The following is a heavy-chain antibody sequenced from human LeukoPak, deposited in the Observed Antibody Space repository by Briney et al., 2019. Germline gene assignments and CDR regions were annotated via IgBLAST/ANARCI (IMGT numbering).Heavy chain of an antibody. CDR2: VYYTGST. CDR1: GGSISGSSYF. V-gene: IGHV4-39*02. CDR3: ARHRGRYYDSGSYYYFDY. Sequence: SETLSLTCTVSGGSISGSSYFWGWIRQPPGKGLEWVGSVYYTGSTFYNPSLKSRVTTSVDTSKNHFSLNLSSVTAADTAVYYCARHRGRYYDSGSYYYFDYWGQGTLVTVSS. J-gene: IGHJ4*02. D-gene: IGHD3-10*01.